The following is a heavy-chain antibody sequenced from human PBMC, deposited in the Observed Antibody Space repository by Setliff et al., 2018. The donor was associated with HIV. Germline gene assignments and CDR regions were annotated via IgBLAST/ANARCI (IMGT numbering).Heavy chain of an antibody. Sequence: PSETLSLTCAVYGGSFSGYYWSWIRQPPGKGLEWIGEINHSGSTNYNPSFKSRVTISVDVSKNQFYLKLSSVTAADTAVYYCAREYSSSSANWYFDLWGRGTLVTVSS. J-gene: IGHJ2*01. CDR1: GGSFSGYY. CDR3: AREYSSSSANWYFDL. CDR2: INHSGST. D-gene: IGHD6-6*01. V-gene: IGHV4-34*01.